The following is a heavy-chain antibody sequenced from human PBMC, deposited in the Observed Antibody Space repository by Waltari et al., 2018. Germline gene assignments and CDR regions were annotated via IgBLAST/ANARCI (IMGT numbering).Heavy chain of an antibody. CDR2: INHSRST. J-gene: IGHJ6*02. D-gene: IGHD2-15*01. CDR1: GGSFSGYY. V-gene: IGHV4-34*01. Sequence: QVQLQQWGAGLLKPSETLSLPCAVYGGSFSGYYWSWIRQPPGKGLEWIGEINHSRSTNENPSLKSRVTISVDTSKNQFSLKLSSVTAADTAVYYCARGRRIPWNYYYGMDVWGQGTTVTVSS. CDR3: ARGRRIPWNYYYGMDV.